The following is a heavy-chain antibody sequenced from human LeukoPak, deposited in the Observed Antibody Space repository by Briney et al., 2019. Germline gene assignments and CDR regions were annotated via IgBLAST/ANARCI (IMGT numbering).Heavy chain of an antibody. J-gene: IGHJ4*02. CDR2: IKADGVFT. CDR1: GFAFNVFG. Sequence: GGSLRLSCEGSGFAFNVFGMNWTRQAPGKGLEWVAFIKADGVFTNYAEAVKGRFTISRDNSDNTVFLQMESVRPDDTAVYYCARKLMSSRRFEYWGQGTLVTVSS. V-gene: IGHV3-30*02. D-gene: IGHD2-8*01. CDR3: ARKLMSSRRFEY.